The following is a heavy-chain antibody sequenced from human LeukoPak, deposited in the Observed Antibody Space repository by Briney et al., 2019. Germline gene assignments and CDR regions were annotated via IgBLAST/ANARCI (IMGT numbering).Heavy chain of an antibody. D-gene: IGHD5-12*01. V-gene: IGHV3-30*18. CDR3: AKDGYVYSGYDDYGDQYFDY. CDR1: GFTFSSYG. Sequence: GGSLRLSCAASGFTFSSYGMHWVRQAPGKGLEWVAVISYDGSNKYYADSVKGRFTISRDNSKNTLYLQMNSLRAEDTAVYYCAKDGYVYSGYDDYGDQYFDYWGQGTLVTVSS. J-gene: IGHJ4*02. CDR2: ISYDGSNK.